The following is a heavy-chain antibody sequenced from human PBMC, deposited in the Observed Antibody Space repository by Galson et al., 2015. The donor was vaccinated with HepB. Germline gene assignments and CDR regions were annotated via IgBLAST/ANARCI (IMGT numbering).Heavy chain of an antibody. Sequence: SLRLSCAASGFTFSSYGMHWVRQAPGKGLEWVAVISYDGSNKYYADSVKGRFTISRDNSKNTLYLQMNSLRAEDTAVYYCATRYFDWLVGTGDYFDYWGQGTLVTVSS. D-gene: IGHD3-9*01. CDR2: ISYDGSNK. CDR1: GFTFSSYG. J-gene: IGHJ4*02. CDR3: ATRYFDWLVGTGDYFDY. V-gene: IGHV3-30*03.